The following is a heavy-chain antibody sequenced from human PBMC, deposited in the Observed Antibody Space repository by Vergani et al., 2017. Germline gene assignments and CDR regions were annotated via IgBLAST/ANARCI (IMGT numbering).Heavy chain of an antibody. CDR2: IYHSGST. J-gene: IGHJ4*02. CDR3: ARATGYSSGWYVRPFDC. V-gene: IGHV4-4*02. D-gene: IGHD6-19*01. Sequence: QVQLQESGPGLVKPSGTLSLTCAVSGGSISSCNWWSWVRQPPGKGLEWIGEIYHSGSTNYNPSLKSRVTISVDKSKNQFSLKLSSVTAADTAGYYCARATGYSSGWYVRPFDCWGQGTVVTVSS. CDR1: GGSISSCNW.